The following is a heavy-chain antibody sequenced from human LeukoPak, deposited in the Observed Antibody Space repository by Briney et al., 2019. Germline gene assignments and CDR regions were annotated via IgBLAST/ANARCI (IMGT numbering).Heavy chain of an antibody. CDR3: ALWFGELNYFDY. CDR2: IYYSGST. CDR1: GGSISSGDYY. V-gene: IGHV4-30-4*01. J-gene: IGHJ4*02. Sequence: SETLSLTCTVSGGSISSGDYYWSWIRQPPGKGLEGIGYIYYSGSTYYNPSLKSRVTISVDTSKNQFSLKLSSVTAADTAVYYCALWFGELNYFDYWGQGTLVTVSS. D-gene: IGHD3-10*01.